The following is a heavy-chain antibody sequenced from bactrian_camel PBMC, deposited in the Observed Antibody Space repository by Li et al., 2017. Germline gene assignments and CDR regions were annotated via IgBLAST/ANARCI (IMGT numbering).Heavy chain of an antibody. Sequence: HVQLVESGGDLVQPGGSLRLSCAASGLTYSRYCMGWFRQTPGKGLEWVSRIYNDGKNTNYADSVKDRFTISQDNAKSTVYLQMDSLKPEDTAMYYCAARTRGGTWCGLLTSMYFSWGQGTQVTVS. D-gene: IGHD2*01. CDR2: IYNDGKNT. CDR1: GLTYSRYC. J-gene: IGHJ6*01. CDR3: AARTRGGTWCGLLTSMYFS. V-gene: IGHV3-2*01.